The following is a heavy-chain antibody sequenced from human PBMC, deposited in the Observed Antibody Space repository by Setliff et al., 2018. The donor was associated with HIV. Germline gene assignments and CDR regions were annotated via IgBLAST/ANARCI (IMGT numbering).Heavy chain of an antibody. CDR1: GGSISSGNY. Sequence: PSETLFLTCTVFGGSISSGNYWSWIRQTPGKGLEWIGFISYSGTTDYNPSLKSRVTISIDTSKNQFSLKLTSVTAADTAVYYCARRASPPSGPYSQYYMDVWGRGTSVTVSS. CDR2: ISYSGTT. D-gene: IGHD2-21*01. V-gene: IGHV4-59*08. CDR3: ARRASPPSGPYSQYYMDV. J-gene: IGHJ6*03.